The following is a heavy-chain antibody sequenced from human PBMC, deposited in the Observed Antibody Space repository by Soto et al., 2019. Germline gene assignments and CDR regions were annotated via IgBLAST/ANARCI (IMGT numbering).Heavy chain of an antibody. Sequence: GESMRLSCAASGFTFGIAAMRWVRQASGKVRGWVGRIRSKANSDATEYAASVKGRFTISRDDSKNTAYLQMNSLKTEDTAVYYCTPRRMDSSGYSEYFQHWGQGTLVTVSS. D-gene: IGHD3-22*01. CDR3: TPRRMDSSGYSEYFQH. CDR2: IRSKANSDAT. J-gene: IGHJ1*01. CDR1: GFTFGIAA. V-gene: IGHV3-73*01.